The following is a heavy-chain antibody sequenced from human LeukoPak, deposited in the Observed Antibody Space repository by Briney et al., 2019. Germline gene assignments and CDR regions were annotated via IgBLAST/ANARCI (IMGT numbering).Heavy chain of an antibody. V-gene: IGHV4-39*07. CDR3: ASYIGPQRPPRRFDP. CDR1: GGSISSSSYY. CDR2: IYYSGST. D-gene: IGHD2-15*01. Sequence: SETLSLTCTVSGGSISSSSYYWGWIRQPPGKGLEWIGSIYYSGSTYYNPSLKSRVTISVDTSKNQFSLKLSSVTAADTAVDYCASYIGPQRPPRRFDPWGQGTLVTVSS. J-gene: IGHJ5*02.